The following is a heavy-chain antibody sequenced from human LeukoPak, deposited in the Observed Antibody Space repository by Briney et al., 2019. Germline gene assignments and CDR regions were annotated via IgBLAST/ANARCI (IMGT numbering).Heavy chain of an antibody. CDR3: ARDGADVYGRAFDY. D-gene: IGHD3-10*01. Sequence: SETLSLTCNVSGGSISSYFRTWIRQPAGKGLEWIGRIHASGTTNYNSSLKGRVSMSVDTSKNQFSLKLTSVTAADTAVYFCARDGADVYGRAFDYWGQGTLVSVSS. V-gene: IGHV4-4*07. J-gene: IGHJ4*02. CDR2: IHASGTT. CDR1: GGSISSYF.